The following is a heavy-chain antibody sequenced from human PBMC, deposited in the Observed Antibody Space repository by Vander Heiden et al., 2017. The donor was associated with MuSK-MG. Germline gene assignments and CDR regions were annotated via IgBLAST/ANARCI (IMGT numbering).Heavy chain of an antibody. Sequence: EVQLLESGGGLVQPGGSLRLSCAATGFTFSRYSMSWGRQAPGKGLEWVSGISDSGGSTNYADSVKGRFTISRDNSKNTVYLQMNSLTAEDTAEYYCAKDQYSSGWFPYYFDYWGQGTLVTVSS. J-gene: IGHJ4*02. V-gene: IGHV3-23*01. D-gene: IGHD6-19*01. CDR3: AKDQYSSGWFPYYFDY. CDR1: GFTFSRYS. CDR2: ISDSGGST.